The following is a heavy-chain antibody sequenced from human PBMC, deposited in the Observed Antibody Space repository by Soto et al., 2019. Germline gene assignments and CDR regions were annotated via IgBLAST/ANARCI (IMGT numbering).Heavy chain of an antibody. J-gene: IGHJ5*02. CDR3: ARHYSSGSRNWFDP. Sequence: NPAETLSLTCSVSGGAINSSSYFFFCVRQPPGKGLEWIGSIYYSGSTYYNPSLRSRVTISVDTSKNQFSLKLSSVTAADTAVFYCARHYSSGSRNWFDPWGQGTLVTVSS. D-gene: IGHD6-19*01. CDR2: IYYSGST. CDR1: GGAINSSSYF. V-gene: IGHV4-39*01.